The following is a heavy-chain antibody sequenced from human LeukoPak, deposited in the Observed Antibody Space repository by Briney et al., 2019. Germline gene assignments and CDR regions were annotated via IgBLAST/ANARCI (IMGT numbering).Heavy chain of an antibody. CDR1: GFTFSSSV. CDR2: IDGSGTRT. CDR3: ARDRGGYSTDFDW. J-gene: IGHJ4*02. D-gene: IGHD5-12*01. Sequence: GGSLRLSCAASGFTFSSSVMSWVRQARGKGPEWVSTIDGSGTRTFYALSFNGRFIISRDNSMNTLYLQMDGLRAEDTAVYYCARDRGGYSTDFDWWGQGALVTVSS. V-gene: IGHV3-23*01.